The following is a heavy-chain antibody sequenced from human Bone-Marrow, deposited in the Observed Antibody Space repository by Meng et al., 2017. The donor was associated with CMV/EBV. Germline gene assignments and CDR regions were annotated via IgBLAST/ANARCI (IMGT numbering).Heavy chain of an antibody. Sequence: GESLKISCAASGFTFSDYYMSWIRQAPGKGLEWVSYISSSGSTIYYADSVKGRFTISRDNAKNTLYLQMNSLRAEDTAVYYCARTEIVATINSYYYYGMDVWGQGTTVTVSS. V-gene: IGHV3-11*04. D-gene: IGHD5-12*01. J-gene: IGHJ6*02. CDR1: GFTFSDYY. CDR2: ISSSGSTI. CDR3: ARTEIVATINSYYYYGMDV.